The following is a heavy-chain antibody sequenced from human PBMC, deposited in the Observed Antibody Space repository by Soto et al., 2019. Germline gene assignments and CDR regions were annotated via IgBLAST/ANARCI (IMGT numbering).Heavy chain of an antibody. J-gene: IGHJ5*02. Sequence: QVQLQESGPGLVKPSQTLSLTCTVSGCSISTGGYYWNWIRQHPGKGLEWIGYFYYCGSTYYNPSLNRRVTISVNTSNNQFSLKLSSVTAADTAVYYCARSVFPWGQGHLVTVAS. V-gene: IGHV4-31*03. CDR3: ARSVFP. CDR1: GCSISTGGYY. CDR2: FYYCGST.